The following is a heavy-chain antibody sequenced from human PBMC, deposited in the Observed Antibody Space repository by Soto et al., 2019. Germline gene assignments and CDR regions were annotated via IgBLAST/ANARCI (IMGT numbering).Heavy chain of an antibody. D-gene: IGHD4-17*01. CDR1: GGSVSSGSYY. Sequence: PSETLSLTCTVSGGSVSSGSYYWSWIRQPPGKGLEWIGYIYYSGSTNYNPSLKSRVTISVDTSKNQFSLKLSSVTAADTAVYYCAAWGYGDYGYYYYGMDVWGQGTTVTVSS. CDR2: IYYSGST. V-gene: IGHV4-61*01. J-gene: IGHJ6*02. CDR3: AAWGYGDYGYYYYGMDV.